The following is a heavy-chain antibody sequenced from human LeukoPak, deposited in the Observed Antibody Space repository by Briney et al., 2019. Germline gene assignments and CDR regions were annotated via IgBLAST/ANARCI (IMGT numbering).Heavy chain of an antibody. CDR1: GFTFSSYE. D-gene: IGHD2-2*01. Sequence: PGGSLRLSCAASGFTFSSYEMNWVRQAPGKGQGWVSYISSSGSTIYYADSVKGRFTISRDNAKNSLYLQMNSLRAEDTAVYYCARGYCSSTSCSTTNDYWGQGTLVTVSS. CDR3: ARGYCSSTSCSTTNDY. V-gene: IGHV3-48*03. CDR2: ISSSGSTI. J-gene: IGHJ4*02.